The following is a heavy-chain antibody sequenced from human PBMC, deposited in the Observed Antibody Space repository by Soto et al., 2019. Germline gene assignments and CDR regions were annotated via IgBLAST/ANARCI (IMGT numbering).Heavy chain of an antibody. Sequence: GGSLRLSCAASGFTFSSYGMHWVRQAPGKGLEWVAVISYDGSNKYYADSVKGRFTISRDNSKNTLYLQMNSLRAEDTAVYYCAKGRNKYSGYDFDYWGQGTLVTASS. J-gene: IGHJ4*02. CDR1: GFTFSSYG. CDR3: AKGRNKYSGYDFDY. D-gene: IGHD5-12*01. V-gene: IGHV3-30*18. CDR2: ISYDGSNK.